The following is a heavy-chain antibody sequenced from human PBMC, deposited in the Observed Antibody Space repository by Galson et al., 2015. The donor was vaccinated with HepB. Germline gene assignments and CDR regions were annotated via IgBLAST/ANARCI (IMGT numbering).Heavy chain of an antibody. V-gene: IGHV3-11*06. J-gene: IGHJ6*02. D-gene: IGHD6-13*01. CDR1: GFTFSDYH. CDR3: ARDRKYISAAGHYYYYGMDV. Sequence: SLRLSCAASGFTFSDYHMSWIRQAPGKGLEWVSYISSSSSYTNYADSVKGRFTISRDNAKNSLYLQMNSLRAEDTAVYYCARDRKYISAAGHYYYYGMDVWGQGTTVTVSS. CDR2: ISSSSSYT.